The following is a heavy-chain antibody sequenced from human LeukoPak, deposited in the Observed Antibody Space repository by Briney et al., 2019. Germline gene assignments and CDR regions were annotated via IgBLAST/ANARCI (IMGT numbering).Heavy chain of an antibody. Sequence: PSETLSLTCAVSGGSISSSSSNCWTWVRQPPGKGLEWIGEIYHSGATNYNPSLKSRVTMLLDKSKSQFSLNLNSVTAADTAVYYCARNGGNSDFDYWGQGTLVTVSS. CDR2: IYHSGAT. CDR3: ARNGGNSDFDY. D-gene: IGHD4-23*01. J-gene: IGHJ4*02. V-gene: IGHV4-4*02. CDR1: GGSISSSSSNC.